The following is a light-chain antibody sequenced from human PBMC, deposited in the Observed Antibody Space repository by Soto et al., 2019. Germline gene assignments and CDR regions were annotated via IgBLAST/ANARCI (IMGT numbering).Light chain of an antibody. J-gene: IGLJ1*01. CDR3: SSYTSSTTYV. CDR1: SSDVGGYNY. CDR2: EVS. Sequence: QPASVSGSPGQSITISCTGTSSDVGGYNYVSWYQQHPGKAPKLMIYEVSNRPSGVSNRFSGSKSGNTASLTISGLQAEDEADYYCSSYTSSTTYVFGSGTKVTVL. V-gene: IGLV2-14*01.